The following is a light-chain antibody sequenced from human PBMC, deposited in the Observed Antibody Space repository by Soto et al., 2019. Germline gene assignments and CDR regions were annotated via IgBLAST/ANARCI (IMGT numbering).Light chain of an antibody. CDR1: QSISSW. CDR2: KAS. Sequence: DIQMTQSPSTLSASVGDRVTITCRASQSISSWLAWYQQKPGKAPKLLIYKASSLESGVPSRFSGSGSGTEFTLTISRLEPEDFAVYYCQVYGNSPMYTFGQGTRLEIK. V-gene: IGKV1-5*03. J-gene: IGKJ2*01. CDR3: QVYGNSPMYT.